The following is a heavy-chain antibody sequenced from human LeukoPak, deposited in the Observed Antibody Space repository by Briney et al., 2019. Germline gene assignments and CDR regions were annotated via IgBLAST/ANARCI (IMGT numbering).Heavy chain of an antibody. CDR2: IYYSGST. V-gene: IGHV4-59*02. Sequence: SETLSLTCTVSNGSVRSYYWSWVRQSPGKGLEWIGYIYYSGSTNYNPSLKSRVTISVDTSKNQFSLKLSSVTAADTAVYYCARYSELVNYCYYYGMDVWGQGTTVTVSS. J-gene: IGHJ6*02. CDR3: ARYSELVNYCYYYGMDV. D-gene: IGHD1-7*01. CDR1: NGSVRSYY.